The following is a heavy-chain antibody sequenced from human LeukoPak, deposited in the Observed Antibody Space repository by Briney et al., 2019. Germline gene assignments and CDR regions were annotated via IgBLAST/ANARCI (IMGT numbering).Heavy chain of an antibody. D-gene: IGHD2-21*01. V-gene: IGHV1-69*05. CDR3: ARAAVAYCGGDCYMDV. CDR1: GGTFSSYA. Sequence: SVKVSCKASGGTFSSYAISWVRQAPGQGLEWMGGIIPIFGTANYAQKFQGSVTITTDESTSTAYMELSSLRSEDTAVYCCARAAVAYCGGDCYMDVWGKGTTVTVSS. J-gene: IGHJ6*03. CDR2: IIPIFGTA.